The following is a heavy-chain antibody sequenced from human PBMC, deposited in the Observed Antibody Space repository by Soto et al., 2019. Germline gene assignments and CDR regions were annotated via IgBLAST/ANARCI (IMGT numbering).Heavy chain of an antibody. V-gene: IGHV4-39*07. Sequence: SETLSLTCTVSGGSISSSGYYWGWIRQPPGKGLEWIGSIYYSGSAYYNPSLKSRGTISVDTPKNQFSLKLTSVNTADTAIYYCTRGGDPYKTGHWGQGTLVTVSS. CDR3: TRGGDPYKTGH. CDR1: GGSISSSGYY. D-gene: IGHD2-21*01. CDR2: IYYSGSA. J-gene: IGHJ4*02.